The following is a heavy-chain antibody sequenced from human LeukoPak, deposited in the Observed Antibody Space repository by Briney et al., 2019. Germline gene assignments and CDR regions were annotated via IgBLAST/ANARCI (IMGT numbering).Heavy chain of an antibody. Sequence: PSETLSLTCTVSGGSISSYYWSWIRQPPGKGLEWIGYIYYSGSTNYNPSLKSRVTISVDTSKNQFSLKLRSVTAADTAVYYCARVTGYDWESFYDYWGQGNLVTVSS. CDR2: IYYSGST. V-gene: IGHV4-59*01. CDR3: ARVTGYDWESFYDY. CDR1: GGSISSYY. D-gene: IGHD5-12*01. J-gene: IGHJ4*02.